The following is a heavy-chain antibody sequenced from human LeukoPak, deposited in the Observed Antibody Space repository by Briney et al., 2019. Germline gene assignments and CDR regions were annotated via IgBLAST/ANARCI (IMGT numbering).Heavy chain of an antibody. CDR3: AKHGDSGLNNFDY. D-gene: IGHD4-17*01. J-gene: IGHJ4*02. V-gene: IGHV3-53*01. CDR1: GFTVSSNY. Sequence: GGSPRLSCAASGFTVSSNYMSWVRQAPGKGLEWVSVLYSGGTTYYADSVKGRFTISRDNSKNTLYLQMNSLRAEDTAVYYCAKHGDSGLNNFDYWGQGTLVTVSS. CDR2: LYSGGTT.